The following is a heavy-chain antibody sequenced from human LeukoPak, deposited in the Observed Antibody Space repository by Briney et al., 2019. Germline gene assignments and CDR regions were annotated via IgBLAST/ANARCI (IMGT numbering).Heavy chain of an antibody. Sequence: GGSLRLSCAASGFTFSSYWMYWVRQAPGKGLVWVSRTNSDGSSITYADSVKGRFTISRDNAKNTLYLQMNSLRAEDTAVYYCARDWGKYISSGSDYWGQGTLVTVSS. V-gene: IGHV3-74*01. CDR2: TNSDGSSI. CDR3: ARDWGKYISSGSDY. J-gene: IGHJ4*02. CDR1: GFTFSSYW. D-gene: IGHD6-6*01.